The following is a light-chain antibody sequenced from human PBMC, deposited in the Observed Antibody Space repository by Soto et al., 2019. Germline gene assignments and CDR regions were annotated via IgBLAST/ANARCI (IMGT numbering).Light chain of an antibody. Sequence: VLKQSPGTLSLYPGERATLSCRASQSVSSSYLAWYQQKPGQAPRLVIYGASSRATGITDRFSGSGSGTDFTLTISRLEPEDFAVYYCQQYGSFG. J-gene: IGKJ2*01. CDR3: QQYGS. CDR1: QSVSSSY. V-gene: IGKV3-20*01. CDR2: GAS.